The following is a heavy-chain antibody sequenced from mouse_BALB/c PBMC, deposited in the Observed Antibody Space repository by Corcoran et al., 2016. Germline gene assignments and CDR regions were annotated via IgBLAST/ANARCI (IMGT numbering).Heavy chain of an antibody. CDR3: ARAPLHYYAMDY. V-gene: IGHV9-3-1*01. J-gene: IGHJ4*01. CDR1: GYTFTNYG. CDR2: INTYTGEP. Sequence: QIQLVQSGPERKKPGETVKISCKASGYTFTNYGMNWVKQAPGKGLKWMGWINTYTGEPTYADDFKGRFAFSLETSASTAYLQINNLKNEDTATYFCARAPLHYYAMDYWGQGTSVTVSS. D-gene: IGHD6-1*01.